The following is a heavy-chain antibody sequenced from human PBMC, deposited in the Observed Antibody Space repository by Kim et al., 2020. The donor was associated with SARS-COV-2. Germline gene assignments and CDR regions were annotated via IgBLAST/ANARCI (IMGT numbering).Heavy chain of an antibody. Sequence: SETLSLTCAVYGGSFSGYYWSWIRQPPGKGLEWIGEINHSGSTNYNPSLKSRVTISVDTSKNQFSLKLSSVTAADTAVYYCARGGRAITMIVVATRASRFDYWGQGTLVTVSS. V-gene: IGHV4-34*01. CDR3: ARGGRAITMIVVATRASRFDY. CDR2: INHSGST. J-gene: IGHJ4*02. D-gene: IGHD3-22*01. CDR1: GGSFSGYY.